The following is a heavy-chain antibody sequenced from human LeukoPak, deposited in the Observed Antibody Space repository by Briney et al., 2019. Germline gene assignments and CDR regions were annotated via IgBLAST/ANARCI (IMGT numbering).Heavy chain of an antibody. CDR2: IYYSGST. D-gene: IGHD5-18*01. CDR1: GGSISSYY. Sequence: SETLSLTCTVSGGSISSYYWSWIRQPPGKGLEWIGYIYYSGSTNYNPSLKSRVTISVDTSKNQFSLKLSSVTAADTAVYYCARDGVQLWRDAFDIWGQGTMVTVSS. CDR3: ARDGVQLWRDAFDI. J-gene: IGHJ3*02. V-gene: IGHV4-59*01.